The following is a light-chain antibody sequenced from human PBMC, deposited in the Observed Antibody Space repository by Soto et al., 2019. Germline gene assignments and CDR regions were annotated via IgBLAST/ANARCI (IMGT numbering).Light chain of an antibody. V-gene: IGLV2-14*01. CDR2: EVS. CDR1: SSDVGTYNH. CDR3: CSFTTSSTLV. J-gene: IGLJ1*01. Sequence: QSVLTQPPSASGSPGQSVTISCTGTSSDVGTYNHVSWYQQHPGKAPQLIIYEVSNRPSGLSNRFSASKSGNTASLTISGLQAEDEADYYCCSFTTSSTLVFGTGTKVTVL.